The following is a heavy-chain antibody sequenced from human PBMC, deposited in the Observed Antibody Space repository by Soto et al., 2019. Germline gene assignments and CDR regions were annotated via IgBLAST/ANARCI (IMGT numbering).Heavy chain of an antibody. CDR3: ARDTLGGTTGLGYYYYGMDV. Sequence: EVPLVESGGGLVQPGGSLRLSCAASGFTFSSYWMHWVRQAPGKGLVWVSRINSDGSSTSYADSVKGRFTISRDNAKNTLYLQMNSLRAEDTAVYYCARDTLGGTTGLGYYYYGMDVWGQGTTVTVSS. D-gene: IGHD3-16*01. J-gene: IGHJ6*02. V-gene: IGHV3-74*01. CDR1: GFTFSSYW. CDR2: INSDGSST.